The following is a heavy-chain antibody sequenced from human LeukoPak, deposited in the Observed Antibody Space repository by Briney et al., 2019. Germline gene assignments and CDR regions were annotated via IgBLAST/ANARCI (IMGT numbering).Heavy chain of an antibody. V-gene: IGHV3-11*03. CDR1: GFTFSDYY. J-gene: IGHJ4*02. Sequence: GGSLRLSCAASGFTFSDYYMSWIRQAPGKGLEWVSYISSTSSYTNYADSVKGRFTISRDNAKNSLYLQMNSLRAEDTAVYYCARSNRGVIQLPDYWGQGTLVTVPS. D-gene: IGHD5-18*01. CDR3: ARSNRGVIQLPDY. CDR2: ISSTSSYT.